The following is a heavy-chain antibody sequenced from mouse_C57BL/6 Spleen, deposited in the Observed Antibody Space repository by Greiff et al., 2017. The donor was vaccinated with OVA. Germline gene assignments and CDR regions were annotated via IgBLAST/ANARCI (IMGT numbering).Heavy chain of an antibody. V-gene: IGHV1-18*01. J-gene: IGHJ4*01. D-gene: IGHD6-1*01. Sequence: EVQLQESGPELVKPGASVKIPCKASGYTFTDYNMDWVKQSHGKSLEWIGDINPNNGGTIYNQKFKGKATLTVDKSSSTAYMELRSLTSEDTAVYYCARPLFHYAMDYWGQGTSVTVSS. CDR3: ARPLFHYAMDY. CDR2: INPNNGGT. CDR1: GYTFTDYN.